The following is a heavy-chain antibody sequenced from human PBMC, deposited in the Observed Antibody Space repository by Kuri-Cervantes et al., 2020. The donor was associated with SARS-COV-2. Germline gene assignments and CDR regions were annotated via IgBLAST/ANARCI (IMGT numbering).Heavy chain of an antibody. D-gene: IGHD1-1*01. CDR1: GFTFSRFS. Sequence: GESLKISCVASGFTFSRFSMHWVRQAPGKGLEWLTIMSYGGSDKYYADSVRGRFIISRDNAKNMLFLQMNSLRAEDTAVYYCVRDGDHWNFDYWGQGTLVTVSS. CDR2: MSYGGSDK. J-gene: IGHJ4*02. CDR3: VRDGDHWNFDY. V-gene: IGHV3-30*04.